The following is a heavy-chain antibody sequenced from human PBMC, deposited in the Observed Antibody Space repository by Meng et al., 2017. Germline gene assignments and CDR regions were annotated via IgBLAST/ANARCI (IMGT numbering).Heavy chain of an antibody. CDR1: GYSISSGSH. V-gene: IGHV4-38-2*02. CDR3: VRDLPTGYFDP. J-gene: IGHJ5*02. D-gene: IGHD4-11*01. CDR2: IYHTGTT. Sequence: GSLRLSCAVSGYSISSGSHWGWVRQSAGKALEWIASIYHTGTTYYNPSLKSRATISVDTSNNQFSLRLNSVTAADTAICYCVRDLPTGYFDPWGQGALVTVSS.